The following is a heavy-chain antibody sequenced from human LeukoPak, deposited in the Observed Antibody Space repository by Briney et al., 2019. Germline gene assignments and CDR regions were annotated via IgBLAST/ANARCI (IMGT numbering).Heavy chain of an antibody. CDR1: GFAFSYYI. CDR2: ISSSSSYI. CDR3: ARGGQQWPPDTFNI. D-gene: IGHD6-19*01. V-gene: IGHV3-21*01. Sequence: PGGSLRLSCAASGFAFSYYIMSWVRQAPGKGLEWVSSISSSSSYIYYADSVKGRFTISRDNAKKSVYLRMYSLRVEDTAVYYCARGGQQWPPDTFNIWGQGTMVTVSS. J-gene: IGHJ3*02.